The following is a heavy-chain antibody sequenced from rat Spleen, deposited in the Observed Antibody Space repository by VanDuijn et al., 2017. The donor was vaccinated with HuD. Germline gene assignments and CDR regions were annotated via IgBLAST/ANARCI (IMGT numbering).Heavy chain of an antibody. CDR2: ISYSGST. Sequence: EVQLQESGPGLVKPSQSLSLTCSVTVYSITTNYWDWIRKFPGNKMEWIGHISYSGSTSYNPSLKSRISITRDTSKNQFFLQLNSVTTEDTATYYCARDNNYKAYWGQGVMVTVSS. J-gene: IGHJ2*01. D-gene: IGHD1-10*01. CDR1: VYSITTNY. V-gene: IGHV3-1*01. CDR3: ARDNNYKAY.